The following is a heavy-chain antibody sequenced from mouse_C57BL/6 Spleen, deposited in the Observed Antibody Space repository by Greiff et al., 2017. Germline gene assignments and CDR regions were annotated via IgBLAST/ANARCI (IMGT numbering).Heavy chain of an antibody. CDR3: ARHEERGNWPYAMDY. J-gene: IGHJ4*01. Sequence: VQVVESGAELVKPGASVKLSCKASGYTFTEYTIHWVKQRSGQGLEWIGWFYPGSGSIKYNEKFKDKATLTADKSSSTVYMELSRLTSEDSAVYFCARHEERGNWPYAMDYWGQGTSVTVSS. CDR1: GYTFTEYT. V-gene: IGHV1-62-2*01. D-gene: IGHD4-1*01. CDR2: FYPGSGSI.